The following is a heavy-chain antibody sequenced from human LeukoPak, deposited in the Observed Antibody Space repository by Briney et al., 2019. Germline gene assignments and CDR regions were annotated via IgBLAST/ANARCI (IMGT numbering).Heavy chain of an antibody. Sequence: SQTLSLTCTVSGDSISSGDYYWSWIRQPAGKGLEWIGRISSSGSTNYNPSLKSRVTISVDTSKNQFSLKLSSVTAADTAVYYCARVYYSSTYDYWYFDLWGRGTLVTVSS. CDR2: ISSSGST. D-gene: IGHD6-13*01. V-gene: IGHV4-61*02. J-gene: IGHJ2*01. CDR3: ARVYYSSTYDYWYFDL. CDR1: GDSISSGDYY.